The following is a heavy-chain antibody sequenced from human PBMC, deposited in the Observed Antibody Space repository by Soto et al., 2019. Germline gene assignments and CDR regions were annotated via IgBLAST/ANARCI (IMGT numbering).Heavy chain of an antibody. Sequence: QVLLVQSGGEVKKPGASVKVSCKASGYTFSSYGINWVRQAPGQGLEWLGWVSAYNDNIDYAQTIQGRVTMTTDKSTNTAYMELRSLRSDDTAVYYCARGNYYDRRGYFSALDIWGQGTMVTVSS. V-gene: IGHV1-18*01. CDR3: ARGNYYDRRGYFSALDI. CDR2: VSAYNDNI. J-gene: IGHJ3*02. CDR1: GYTFSSYG. D-gene: IGHD3-22*01.